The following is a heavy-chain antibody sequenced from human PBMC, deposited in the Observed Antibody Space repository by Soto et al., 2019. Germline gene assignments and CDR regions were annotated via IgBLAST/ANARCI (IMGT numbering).Heavy chain of an antibody. V-gene: IGHV4-39*01. Sequence: QLQLQESGPGLVKPSETLSLACTVSGGSISSNSYYWDWIRQPPGKGLEWIGSMYYSGATYHNPSLQSRVTISVDTSKNQLSLHLSSVTAADTAVYYCARHAAYDSVWGKSDGSDYWGQGTLVTVSS. CDR2: MYYSGAT. CDR3: ARHAAYDSVWGKSDGSDY. D-gene: IGHD3-16*01. J-gene: IGHJ4*02. CDR1: GGSISSNSYY.